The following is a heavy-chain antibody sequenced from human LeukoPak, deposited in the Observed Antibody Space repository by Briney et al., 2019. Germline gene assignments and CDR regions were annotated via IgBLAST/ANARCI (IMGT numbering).Heavy chain of an antibody. J-gene: IGHJ4*02. CDR2: IYWNDDK. CDR3: ARFSIAVAGYYFDY. CDR1: GFSLSTSGVG. V-gene: IGHV2-5*01. Sequence: SGPTLVKPTQTLTLTCTFSGFSLSTSGVGVGWIRQPPGKALEWLALIYWNDDKRYSPSLKSRLTITKDTSKNQVVLTMTNMDPVDTATYYCARFSIAVAGYYFDYWGQGTLVTVSS. D-gene: IGHD6-19*01.